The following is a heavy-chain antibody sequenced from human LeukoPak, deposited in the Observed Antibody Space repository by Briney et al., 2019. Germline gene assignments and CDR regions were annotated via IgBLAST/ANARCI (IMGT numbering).Heavy chain of an antibody. V-gene: IGHV4-34*01. D-gene: IGHD3-10*01. CDR2: IHHSGST. CDR1: GGSFSGYY. J-gene: IGHJ4*02. CDR3: ARGRHPYYYGSGRNYFDY. Sequence: PSETLSLTCAVYGGSFSGYYWSWIRQPPGKGLEWAGEIHHSGSTNYNPSLKSRVTISADTSKNQFSLKLSSVTAADTAVYYCARGRHPYYYGSGRNYFDYWGQGTLVTVSS.